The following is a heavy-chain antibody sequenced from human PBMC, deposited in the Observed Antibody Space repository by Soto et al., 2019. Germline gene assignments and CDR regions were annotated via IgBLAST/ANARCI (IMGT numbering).Heavy chain of an antibody. CDR1: GFTFSSYS. Sequence: EVQLVESGGGLVKPGGSLRLSCAASGFTFSSYSMNWVPQAPGKGLEWVSSISSSSSFIYYADSVKGRFTISRDNAKNSLYLRMNSLRAEDTARFYCARSYDILTGYSGFDYWGQGSLVTVSS. CDR3: ARSYDILTGYSGFDY. J-gene: IGHJ4*02. D-gene: IGHD3-9*01. CDR2: ISSSSSFI. V-gene: IGHV3-21*01.